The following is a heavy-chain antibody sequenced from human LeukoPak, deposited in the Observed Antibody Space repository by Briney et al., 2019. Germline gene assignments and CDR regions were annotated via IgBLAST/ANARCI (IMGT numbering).Heavy chain of an antibody. D-gene: IGHD3-10*01. J-gene: IGHJ4*02. CDR2: ISSSSSYI. V-gene: IGHV3-21*01. CDR3: ARARDYYGSGSRYYFDY. CDR1: GFTFSSYS. Sequence: GGSLLLSCAASGFTFSSYSMNWVRQAPGKGLEWVSSISSSSSYIYYADSVKGRFTISRDNAKNSLYLQMNSLRAEDTAVYYCARARDYYGSGSRYYFDYWGQGTLVTVSS.